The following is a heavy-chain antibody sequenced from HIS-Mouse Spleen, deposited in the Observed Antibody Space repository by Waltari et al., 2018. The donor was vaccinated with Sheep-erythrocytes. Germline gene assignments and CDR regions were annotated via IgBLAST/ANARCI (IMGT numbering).Heavy chain of an antibody. CDR3: AKDKFVGYSGYYFDY. CDR2: ISWDGART. Sequence: EVQLVESGGVVVQPGGSLRLSCAASGFTFDDYAMHWVRQAPGKGLEWVSLISWDGARTDYADSVKGGFTISRDNSKNSLYLQMNSLRAEETALYYCAKDKFVGYSGYYFDYWGQGTLVTVSS. CDR1: GFTFDDYA. J-gene: IGHJ4*02. V-gene: IGHV3-43D*03. D-gene: IGHD5-12*01.